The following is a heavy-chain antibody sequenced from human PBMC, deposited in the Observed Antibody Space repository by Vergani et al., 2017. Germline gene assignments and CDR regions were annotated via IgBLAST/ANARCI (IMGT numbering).Heavy chain of an antibody. CDR2: IYHSGST. J-gene: IGHJ4*02. V-gene: IGHV4-38-2*02. Sequence: QVQLQESGPGLVKPSETLSLTCTVSGYSISSGYYWGWIRQPPGKGLEWIGSIYHSGSTYYNPSLKSRVTISVDTSKNQFSLKLSSVTAADTAVYYCARDDIVVVPAAGNFDYWGQGTLVTVSS. CDR3: ARDDIVVVPAAGNFDY. D-gene: IGHD2-2*01. CDR1: GYSISSGYY.